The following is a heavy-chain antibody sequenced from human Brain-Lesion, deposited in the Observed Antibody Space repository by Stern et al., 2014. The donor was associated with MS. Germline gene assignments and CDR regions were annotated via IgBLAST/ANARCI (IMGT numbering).Heavy chain of an antibody. Sequence: VQLVQSGPGLVKPSQTLSLTCTVSGGAVSSGDRYWSWLPQHPEKGLEWIGYISYSGNTYYNPSLESRVTISMDRSKNQFSLKLRSVTAADTAVYYCARVTEFLRFFYPDYWGQGIRVTVSS. J-gene: IGHJ4*02. CDR1: GGAVSSGDRY. V-gene: IGHV4-31*03. D-gene: IGHD3-3*01. CDR2: ISYSGNT. CDR3: ARVTEFLRFFYPDY.